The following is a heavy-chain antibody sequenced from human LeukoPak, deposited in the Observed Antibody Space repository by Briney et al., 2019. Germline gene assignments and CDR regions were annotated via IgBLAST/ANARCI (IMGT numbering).Heavy chain of an antibody. CDR3: ARRVAAAAARGNWFDP. Sequence: PGGSLRLSCAASGFTFSSYSMNWVRQAPGKGLEWVSYISSSGSTIYYADSVKGRFTISRDNAKNSLYLQMNSLRAEDTAVYYCARRVAAAAARGNWFDPWGQGTLVTVSS. CDR2: ISSSGSTI. V-gene: IGHV3-48*04. CDR1: GFTFSSYS. J-gene: IGHJ5*02. D-gene: IGHD6-13*01.